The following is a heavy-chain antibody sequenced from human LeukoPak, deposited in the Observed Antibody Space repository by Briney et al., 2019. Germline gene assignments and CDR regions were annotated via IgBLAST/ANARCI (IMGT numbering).Heavy chain of an antibody. CDR3: ARRRIVVVAATPGHNWFDH. CDR2: IYTSGST. D-gene: IGHD2-15*01. Sequence: KPSATLSLTCAVSGGSISSYYWSWIRQPAGKGLEWIGRIYTSGSTNYNASLKRRVTMSGDTSKKQLYMRVSTVTAADTAVYYCARRRIVVVAATPGHNWFDHWGQGTLVTVSS. V-gene: IGHV4-4*07. J-gene: IGHJ5*02. CDR1: GGSISSYY.